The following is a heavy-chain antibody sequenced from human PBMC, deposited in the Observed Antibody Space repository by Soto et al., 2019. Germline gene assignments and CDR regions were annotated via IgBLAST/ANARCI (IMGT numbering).Heavy chain of an antibody. D-gene: IGHD6-13*01. CDR1: GYSFINYW. J-gene: IGHJ6*02. CDR2: IDPSDSYT. V-gene: IGHV5-10-1*01. Sequence: GESLKISCKASGYSFINYWITWVRQMPGKGLEWMGRIDPSDSYTNYSPSFQGHVTISVDRSISTAYLQWSSLKASDTAMYFCARRKQQLVLSPGMDVWGQGTTVTAP. CDR3: ARRKQQLVLSPGMDV.